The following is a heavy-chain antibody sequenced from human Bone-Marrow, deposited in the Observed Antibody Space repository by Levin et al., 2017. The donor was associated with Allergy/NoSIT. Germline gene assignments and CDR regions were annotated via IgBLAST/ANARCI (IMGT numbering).Heavy chain of an antibody. CDR3: TRDGVRGSSSPYNWFDP. Sequence: GESLKISCKASGFTFGDYGMSWFRQAPGKGLEWVGFIRTRTYGGTAEYAASVKGRFIIVRDDSKTIAYLQMNSLKTEDTAVYYCTRDGVRGSSSPYNWFDPWGQGTLVTVSS. CDR1: GFTFGDYG. V-gene: IGHV3-49*03. J-gene: IGHJ5*02. CDR2: IRTRTYGGTA. D-gene: IGHD6-6*01.